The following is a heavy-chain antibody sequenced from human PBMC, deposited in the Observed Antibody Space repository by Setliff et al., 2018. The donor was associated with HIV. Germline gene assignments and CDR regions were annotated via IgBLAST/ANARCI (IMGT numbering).Heavy chain of an antibody. D-gene: IGHD1-7*01. CDR3: ASALTANWNYEPHFDY. CDR2: VIPIFGTP. CDR1: GGTSSTFSSSA. Sequence: AASVKVSCNSSGGTSSTFSSSAISWVRQAPGQGLEWMGGVIPIFGTPKYPQKFQGRVTITADDSTTTAYMELSRLEPDDTAIYYFASALTANWNYEPHFDYWGQGSLVTVSS. V-gene: IGHV1-69*13. J-gene: IGHJ4*02.